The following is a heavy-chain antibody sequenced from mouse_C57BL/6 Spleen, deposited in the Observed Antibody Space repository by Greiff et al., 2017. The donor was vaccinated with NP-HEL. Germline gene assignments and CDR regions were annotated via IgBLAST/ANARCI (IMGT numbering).Heavy chain of an antibody. Sequence: VQLQQSGPVLVKPGASVKMSCKASGYTFTDYYMNWVKQSHGKSLEWIGVINPYNGGTSYNQKFKGKATLTVDKSSSTAYMELNSLTSEDSAVYYCARRDYDGYYFDYWGQGTTLTVSS. J-gene: IGHJ2*01. CDR1: GYTFTDYY. V-gene: IGHV1-19*01. D-gene: IGHD2-4*01. CDR2: INPYNGGT. CDR3: ARRDYDGYYFDY.